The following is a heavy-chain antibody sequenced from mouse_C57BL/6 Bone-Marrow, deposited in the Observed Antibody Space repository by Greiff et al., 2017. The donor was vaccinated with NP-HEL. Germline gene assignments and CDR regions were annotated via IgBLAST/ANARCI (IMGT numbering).Heavy chain of an antibody. J-gene: IGHJ3*01. V-gene: IGHV1-39*01. Sequence: EVQLQQSGPELVKPGASVTISCKASGYSFTDYNMNWVKQSNGKSLEWIGVINPNYGTTSYIQQFQGKATLTVDQSSSTAYMQLNSLTSEDSAVYYCARGYYGSSSLAYWGQGTLVTVSA. CDR2: INPNYGTT. CDR1: GYSFTDYN. CDR3: ARGYYGSSSLAY. D-gene: IGHD1-1*01.